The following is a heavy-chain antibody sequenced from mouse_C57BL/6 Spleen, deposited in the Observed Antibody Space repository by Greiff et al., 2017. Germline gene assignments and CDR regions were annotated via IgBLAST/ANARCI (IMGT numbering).Heavy chain of an antibody. CDR2: INPNNGGT. CDR3: ARAYYSNPAWFAY. D-gene: IGHD2-5*01. CDR1: GYTFTDYN. V-gene: IGHV1-22*01. J-gene: IGHJ3*01. Sequence: VHVKQSGPELVKPGASVKMSCKASGYTFTDYNMHWVKQSHGKSLEWIGYINPNNGGTSYNQKFKGKATLTVNKSSSTAYMELRSLTSEDSAVYYCARAYYSNPAWFAYWGQGTLVTVSA.